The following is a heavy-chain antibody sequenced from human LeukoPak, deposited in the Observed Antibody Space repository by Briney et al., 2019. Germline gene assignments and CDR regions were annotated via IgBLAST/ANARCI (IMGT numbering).Heavy chain of an antibody. J-gene: IGHJ4*02. CDR2: ISYDGINK. Sequence: PGRSLRLSCAASGFTFSSYAMHWVRQAPGKGLRWVAVISYDGINKYYADSVKGRFTISRDNSKNTLYLQMNSLRAEDTAVYYCASGGGYCSSTSCYVSDYWGQGTLVTVS. D-gene: IGHD2-2*01. CDR3: ASGGGYCSSTSCYVSDY. CDR1: GFTFSSYA. V-gene: IGHV3-30-3*01.